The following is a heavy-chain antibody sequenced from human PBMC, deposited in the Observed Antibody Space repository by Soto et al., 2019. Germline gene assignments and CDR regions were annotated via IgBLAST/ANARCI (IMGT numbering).Heavy chain of an antibody. CDR2: ISAYNGNT. V-gene: IGHV1-18*01. CDR3: ARDDSRRHFGWFDP. CDR1: GYTFTSYG. Sequence: RASVKVSCKASGYTFTSYGISWVRQAPGQGLEWMGWISAYNGNTNYAQKLQGRVTMTTDTSASTAYMELRSLRSGDTAVYYCARDDSRRHFGWFDPWGQGILVTVSA. D-gene: IGHD3-22*01. J-gene: IGHJ5*02.